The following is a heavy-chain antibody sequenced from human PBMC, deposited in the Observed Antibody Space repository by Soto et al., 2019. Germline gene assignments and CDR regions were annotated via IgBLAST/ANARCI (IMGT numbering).Heavy chain of an antibody. CDR1: GASITSSY. V-gene: IGHV4-59*01. CDR2: IYYGGST. J-gene: IGHJ3*02. CDR3: ARRSSGSAFDI. Sequence: PSETLSLTCTVSGASITSSYWSWIRQPPGMGLEWIGDIYYGGSTNYNHSLKSRVTISVDTSKNQFSLKLNSVTSADTAVFYCARRSSGSAFDIWGQGTMVTVSS. D-gene: IGHD6-19*01.